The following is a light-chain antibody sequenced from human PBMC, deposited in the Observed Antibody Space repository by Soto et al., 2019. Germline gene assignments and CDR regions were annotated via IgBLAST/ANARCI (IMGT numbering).Light chain of an antibody. CDR2: DAS. CDR1: QNIHSF. Sequence: EIVLTQSPATVSLSPGESATLSCRASQNIHSFLAWYQQRPGQAPRLLIYDASFRATAIPARFNGSGSGTDFTLPITRLEPEDFAVYYCQQRLFWPLFTFGQGTRLEIK. V-gene: IGKV3-11*01. CDR3: QQRLFWPLFT. J-gene: IGKJ2*01.